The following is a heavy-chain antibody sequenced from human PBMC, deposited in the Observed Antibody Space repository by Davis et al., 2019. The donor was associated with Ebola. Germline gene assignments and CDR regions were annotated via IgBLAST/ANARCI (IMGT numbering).Heavy chain of an antibody. CDR2: IIPILGIA. J-gene: IGHJ4*02. CDR3: ARNRGGGGVPPD. CDR1: GGTFSSYT. D-gene: IGHD3-16*01. Sequence: AASVKVSCKASGGTFSSYTISWVRQAPGQGLEWMGRIIPILGIANYAQKFQGRVTITAEKSTSTAYMELSSLRSEDTAVYYCARNRGGGGVPPDWGQGTLVTVSS. V-gene: IGHV1-69*02.